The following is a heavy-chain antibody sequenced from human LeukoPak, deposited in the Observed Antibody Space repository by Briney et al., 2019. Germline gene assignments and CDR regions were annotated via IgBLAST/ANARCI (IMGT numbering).Heavy chain of an antibody. CDR3: TMGAPTVEDAFDI. CDR2: IYSGGST. V-gene: IGHV3-53*01. Sequence: HPGGSLRLSCAASGFTVSSNYMSWVRQAPGKGLEWVSVIYSGGSTYYADSVKGRFTISRDNAKNSLYLQMNSLRAEDTAVYYCTMGAPTVEDAFDIWGQGTMVTVSS. J-gene: IGHJ3*02. D-gene: IGHD3-10*01. CDR1: GFTVSSNY.